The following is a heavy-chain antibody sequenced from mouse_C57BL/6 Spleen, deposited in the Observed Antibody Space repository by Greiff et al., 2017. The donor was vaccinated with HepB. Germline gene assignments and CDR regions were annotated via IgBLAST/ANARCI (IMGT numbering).Heavy chain of an antibody. CDR1: GYTFTSYW. CDR2: IHPNSGST. CDR3: APYYGSSYPYAMDY. Sequence: QVQLKQPGAELVKPGASVKLSCKASGYTFTSYWMHWVKQRPGQGLEWIGMIHPNSGSTNYNEKFKSKATLTVDKSSSTAYMQLSSLTSEDSAVYYCAPYYGSSYPYAMDYWGQGTSVTVSS. D-gene: IGHD1-1*01. V-gene: IGHV1-64*01. J-gene: IGHJ4*01.